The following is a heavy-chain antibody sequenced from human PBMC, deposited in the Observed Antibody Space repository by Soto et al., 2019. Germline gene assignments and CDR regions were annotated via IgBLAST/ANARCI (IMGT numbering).Heavy chain of an antibody. D-gene: IGHD3-10*01. CDR3: ARALWFGDLSYPLHFDY. CDR2: IYPGDSDT. J-gene: IGHJ4*02. CDR1: EYNFNSYW. Sequence: PGESLKISCKGFEYNFNSYWIVWVRQVPGKGLEWMGIIYPGDSDTRYSPSFQGEVTISADKSISTAFLQWSSLKALDTAMYYCARALWFGDLSYPLHFDYWGQGNLVPVSS. V-gene: IGHV5-51*01.